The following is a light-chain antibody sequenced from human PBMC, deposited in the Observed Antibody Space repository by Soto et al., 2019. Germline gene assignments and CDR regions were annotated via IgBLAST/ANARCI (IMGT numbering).Light chain of an antibody. J-gene: IGKJ4*01. Sequence: EIVMTQSPATLSVSPGGRAPLSCRASQSVSSNLAWYQQKPGQAPRLLIYGASTRATGIPARFSGSGSGTEFTLTISSLQSEDFAVYNCQQYNNWPLTFGGGTKVDI. CDR3: QQYNNWPLT. CDR2: GAS. V-gene: IGKV3-15*01. CDR1: QSVSSN.